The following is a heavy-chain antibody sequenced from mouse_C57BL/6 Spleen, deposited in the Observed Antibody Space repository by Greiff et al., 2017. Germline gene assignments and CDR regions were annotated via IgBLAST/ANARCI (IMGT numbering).Heavy chain of an antibody. D-gene: IGHD1-1*01. V-gene: IGHV1-80*01. Sequence: QVQLQQSGAELVKPGASVKISCKASGYAFSSYWMNWVKQRPGKGLEWIGQIYPGDGDTNYNGKFKGKATLTADKSSSTAYMQLSSLTSEDSAVYFCARPLLLRSAMDYWGQGTSVTVSS. J-gene: IGHJ4*01. CDR3: ARPLLLRSAMDY. CDR1: GYAFSSYW. CDR2: IYPGDGDT.